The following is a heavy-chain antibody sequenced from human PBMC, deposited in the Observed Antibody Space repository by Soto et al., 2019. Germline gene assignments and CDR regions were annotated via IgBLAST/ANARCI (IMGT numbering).Heavy chain of an antibody. CDR2: IYYSGRT. J-gene: IGHJ4*02. D-gene: IGHD3-22*01. CDR1: GGSVSSGSYY. CDR3: ARVRSSGDSLGY. Sequence: QVQLQESGPGLVKPSETLSLNCTVSGGSVSSGSYYWSWIRQPPGKGLEWIGYIYYSGRTTYNPAPMSRVTISVDTSKNQCSLKLSSVNAADTAVYYCARVRSSGDSLGYWGQGTLVTVSS. V-gene: IGHV4-61*01.